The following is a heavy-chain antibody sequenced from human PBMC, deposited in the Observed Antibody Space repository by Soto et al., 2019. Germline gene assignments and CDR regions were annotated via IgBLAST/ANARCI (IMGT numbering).Heavy chain of an antibody. CDR1: GFTFSSYG. D-gene: IGHD3-10*01. V-gene: IGHV3-30*18. Sequence: QVQLVESGGGVVQPGRSLRLSCAASGFTFSSYGMHWVRQAPGKGLEWVAVISYDGSNKYYADSVKGRFTISRDNSKNTLYLQMNSLRAEDTAVYYCAKDMSMVRGVPKLYYYYMDVWGKGTTVTVSS. CDR3: AKDMSMVRGVPKLYYYYMDV. CDR2: ISYDGSNK. J-gene: IGHJ6*03.